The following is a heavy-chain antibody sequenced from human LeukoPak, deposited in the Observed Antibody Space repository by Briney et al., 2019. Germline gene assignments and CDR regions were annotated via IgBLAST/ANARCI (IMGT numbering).Heavy chain of an antibody. D-gene: IGHD3-10*01. V-gene: IGHV4-61*02. Sequence: SQTLSLTCTVSGGSISSGSYYWSWIRQPAGKGLEWIGRIYTSGSTNYNPSLKSRVTISVDTSKNQFSLKLSSVTAADTAVYYCAREGWFGESYFDYWGQGTLVTVSS. J-gene: IGHJ4*02. CDR2: IYTSGST. CDR3: AREGWFGESYFDY. CDR1: GGSISSGSYY.